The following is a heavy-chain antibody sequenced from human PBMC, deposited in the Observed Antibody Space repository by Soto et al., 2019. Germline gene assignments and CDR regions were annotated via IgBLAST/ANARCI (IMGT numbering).Heavy chain of an antibody. CDR2: IYYSGST. CDR3: ARGTGRDGYNLDY. CDR1: GGSISSGGYY. J-gene: IGHJ4*02. D-gene: IGHD5-12*01. Sequence: SETLSLTCTVSGGSISSGGYYWSWIRQHPGKGLEWIGYIYYSGSTYYNPSLKSRVTISVDTSKNQFSLKLSSVTAADTAVYYCARGTGRDGYNLDYWGQGTLVTVS. V-gene: IGHV4-31*03.